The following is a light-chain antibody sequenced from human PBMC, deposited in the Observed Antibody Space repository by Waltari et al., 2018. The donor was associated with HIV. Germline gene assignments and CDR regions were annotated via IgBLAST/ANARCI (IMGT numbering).Light chain of an antibody. V-gene: IGKV1-39*01. CDR2: SAS. Sequence: DIQMTQSPSSLSASVGDRVTITCRASEKIRDYVNWYQQRPGKAPKLLMYSASSLLRGVPSRFSGSGSGTDFTLTITNLQPEDFATYSCQQNYNMPPTFGQGTRLEV. J-gene: IGKJ1*01. CDR1: EKIRDY. CDR3: QQNYNMPPT.